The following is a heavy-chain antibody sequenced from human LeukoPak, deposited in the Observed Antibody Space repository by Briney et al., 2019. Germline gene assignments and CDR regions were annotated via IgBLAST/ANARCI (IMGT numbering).Heavy chain of an antibody. J-gene: IGHJ4*02. CDR3: AGILVTMVRGVIIKPLGY. CDR2: ISGSGGST. Sequence: GGSLRLSCAASGFTFSSYAMSWVRQAPGKGLEWVSAISGSGGSTYYADSVKGRFTISRDNSKNTLYLQMNSLRAEDTAVYYCAGILVTMVRGVIIKPLGYWGQGTLVTVSS. D-gene: IGHD3-10*01. V-gene: IGHV3-23*01. CDR1: GFTFSSYA.